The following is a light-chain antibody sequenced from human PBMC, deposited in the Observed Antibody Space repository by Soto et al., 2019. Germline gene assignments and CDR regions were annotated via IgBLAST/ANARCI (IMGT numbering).Light chain of an antibody. CDR3: SAYRRGIIV. CDR2: EID. CDR1: SSDVGGYDH. Sequence: QSALTQPASVSGSPGQSITVSCTGTSSDVGGYDHVNWYQQHPGKAPKLIIYEIDNRPSGVSDRFSGSKSGNTASLTISGLQAEDEAAYYCSAYRRGIIVFGGGTKLTVL. J-gene: IGLJ2*01. V-gene: IGLV2-14*01.